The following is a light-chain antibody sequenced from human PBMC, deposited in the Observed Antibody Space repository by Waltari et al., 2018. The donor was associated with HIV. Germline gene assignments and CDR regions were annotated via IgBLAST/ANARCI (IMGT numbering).Light chain of an antibody. CDR3: QQYYSTPFT. CDR2: WAS. V-gene: IGKV4-1*01. CDR1: PSVLYSSNNKNY. Sequence: DIVMTQSPDSLVVSLGERATIHCKSSPSVLYSSNNKNYLAWYQQKPGQPPKLLIYWASTRESGVPDRFSGSGSGTDFTLTISSLQAEDVAVYYCQQYYSTPFTFGGGTKVEIK. J-gene: IGKJ4*01.